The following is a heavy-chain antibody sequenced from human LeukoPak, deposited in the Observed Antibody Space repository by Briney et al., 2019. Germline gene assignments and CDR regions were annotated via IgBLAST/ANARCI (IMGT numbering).Heavy chain of an antibody. CDR2: IRYDGSNK. Sequence: GGSLRLSCAASGFTFSSYGMHWVRQAPGKGLEWVAFIRYDGSNKYYADSVKGRFTISRDNSKNTLYLQMNSLRAEDTAVYYCAKDLEGYDFWSGPYYFDYWGQGTLVTVSS. J-gene: IGHJ4*02. D-gene: IGHD3-3*01. CDR3: AKDLEGYDFWSGPYYFDY. CDR1: GFTFSSYG. V-gene: IGHV3-30*02.